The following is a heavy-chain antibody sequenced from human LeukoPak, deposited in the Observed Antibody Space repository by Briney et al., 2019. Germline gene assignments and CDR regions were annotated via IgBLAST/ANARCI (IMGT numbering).Heavy chain of an antibody. CDR1: GGSISSYY. V-gene: IGHV4-59*08. CDR3: ARNRYYYGSGNYGVPNWFDP. J-gene: IGHJ5*02. Sequence: PSETLSLTCTVSGGSISSYYWSWIRQPPGKGLEWIGNVYYSGTTNYNPSLKSRVTISVDTSKNQFSLKLSSVTAADTAVYYCARNRYYYGSGNYGVPNWFDPWGQGTLVTVSS. CDR2: VYYSGTT. D-gene: IGHD3-10*01.